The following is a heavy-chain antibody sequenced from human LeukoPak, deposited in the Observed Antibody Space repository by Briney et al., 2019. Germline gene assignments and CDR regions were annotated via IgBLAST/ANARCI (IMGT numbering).Heavy chain of an antibody. D-gene: IGHD6-19*01. CDR3: AKDLGGGSGCYDL. V-gene: IGHV3-30*18. CDR1: GFTFSSYG. J-gene: IGHJ2*01. Sequence: PGGSLRLSCAASGFTFSSYGMHWVRQAPGKGLEWVAIISYDGSNRYYADSVQGRFTISRDNSKNTLYLQMNSLRAEGTAVYYCAKDLGGGSGCYDLWGRGTLVTVSS. CDR2: ISYDGSNR.